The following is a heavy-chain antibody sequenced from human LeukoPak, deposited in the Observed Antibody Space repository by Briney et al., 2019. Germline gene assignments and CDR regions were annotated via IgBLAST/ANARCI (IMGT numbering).Heavy chain of an antibody. CDR1: GYTFTSYY. CDR3: ARSPLRLTGSDY. V-gene: IGHV1-46*01. CDR2: INPSGGSI. D-gene: IGHD3-3*01. J-gene: IGHJ4*02. Sequence: ASVKVSCKASGYTFTSYYIHWVRQAPGQGLEWMGIINPSGGSIRYAQKFQGRVTMTRDTSTSTVYMELSSLRSEDTAVYYCARSPLRLTGSDYWGQGSLVTVSS.